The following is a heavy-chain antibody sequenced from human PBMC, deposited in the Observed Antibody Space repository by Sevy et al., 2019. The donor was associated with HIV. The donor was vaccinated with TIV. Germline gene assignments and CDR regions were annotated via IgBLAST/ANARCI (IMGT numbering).Heavy chain of an antibody. CDR3: ARAYSNYYYAMDV. D-gene: IGHD4-4*01. J-gene: IGHJ6*02. V-gene: IGHV4-59*01. CDR2: IYYSGRT. Sequence: SETLSLTCTVSGDSISGYYWSWIRQPPGKGLEWIGYIYYSGRTDYNPSLKSRVIISQDTSKNQFSLKLTSVTAADTAVYFFARAYSNYYYAMDVWGQGTTVTVSS. CDR1: GDSISGYY.